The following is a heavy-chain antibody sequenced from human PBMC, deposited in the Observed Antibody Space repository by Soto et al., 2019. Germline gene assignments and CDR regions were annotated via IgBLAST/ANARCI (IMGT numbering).Heavy chain of an antibody. V-gene: IGHV3-23*01. CDR2: ISGSGGST. Sequence: GGSLRLSCAASGFTFSSYSMSWVRQAPGKGLEWVSAISGSGGSTYYADSVKGRFTISRDNSKNTLYLQMNSLRAEDTAVYYCANPNLFPIAAAPFDIWGQGTMVTVSS. J-gene: IGHJ3*02. CDR1: GFTFSSYS. CDR3: ANPNLFPIAAAPFDI. D-gene: IGHD6-13*01.